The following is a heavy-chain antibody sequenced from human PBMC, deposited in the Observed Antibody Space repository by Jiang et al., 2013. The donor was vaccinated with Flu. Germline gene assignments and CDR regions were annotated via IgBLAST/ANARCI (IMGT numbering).Heavy chain of an antibody. CDR3: ARASLVVVTANPYYYGMDV. CDR1: GTFSSYA. V-gene: IGHV1-69*01. CDR2: IIPIFGTA. J-gene: IGHJ6*02. D-gene: IGHD2-21*02. Sequence: GTFSSYAISWVRQAPGQGLEWMGGIIPIFGTANYAQKFQGRVTITADESTSTAYMELSSLRSEDTAVYYCARASLVVVTANPYYYGMDVWGQGTTVTVSS.